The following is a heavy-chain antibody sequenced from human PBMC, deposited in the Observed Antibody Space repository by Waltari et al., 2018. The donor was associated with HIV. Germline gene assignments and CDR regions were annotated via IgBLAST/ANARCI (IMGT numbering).Heavy chain of an antibody. CDR1: GFTFSGSC. D-gene: IGHD6-13*01. Sequence: EVRLVESGGGLVQPGGSLRLSCAASGFTFSGSCVTWVRQAPGKGLEWVANIKEDGSEIHYVDSVKGRFTISRDNAKNSLYLQMNSLRAEDTAVYYCARRQQLTDWGQGTLVTVSS. CDR2: IKEDGSEI. J-gene: IGHJ4*02. CDR3: ARRQQLTD. V-gene: IGHV3-7*01.